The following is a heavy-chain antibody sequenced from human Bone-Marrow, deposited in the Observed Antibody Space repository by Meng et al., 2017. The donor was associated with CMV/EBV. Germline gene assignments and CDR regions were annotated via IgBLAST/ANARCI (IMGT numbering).Heavy chain of an antibody. J-gene: IGHJ5*02. D-gene: IGHD3-3*01. Sequence: QVQLQQWGAGLLKPSETLSLTCAVHGGSFSGYYWSWIRQPPGKRLEWIGEINHSGSTNYNPSLKSRVTISVDTPKNQFSLKLSSVTAADTAVYYCARGLRITIFGVVTDRGHWFDPWGQGTLVTVSS. CDR1: GGSFSGYY. CDR3: ARGLRITIFGVVTDRGHWFDP. CDR2: INHSGST. V-gene: IGHV4-34*01.